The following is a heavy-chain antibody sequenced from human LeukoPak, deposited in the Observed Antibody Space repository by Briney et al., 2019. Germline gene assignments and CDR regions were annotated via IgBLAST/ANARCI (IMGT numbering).Heavy chain of an antibody. CDR2: ISSSSSYI. CDR3: AKVAKYYYGPETYYFFEQ. Sequence: GGSLRLSCAASGFTFTSYSMNWVRQAPGKGLEWVSSISSSSSYIYYADSVKGRFTISRDNAKNSLYLQMNSLRVEDTAVYYCAKVAKYYYGPETYYFFEQWGQGTPVTASS. CDR1: GFTFTSYS. V-gene: IGHV3-21*01. D-gene: IGHD3-10*01. J-gene: IGHJ4*02.